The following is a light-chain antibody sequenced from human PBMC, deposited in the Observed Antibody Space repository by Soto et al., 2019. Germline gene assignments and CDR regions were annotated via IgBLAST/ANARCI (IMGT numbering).Light chain of an antibody. V-gene: IGKV4-1*01. CDR1: QSVLYSSNNKNY. J-gene: IGKJ1*01. CDR2: WAS. Sequence: DIVMTQSPDSLAVSLGERATINCKSSQSVLYSSNNKNYLAWYQQKPGQPPKLLIYWASTRESGVPDRFSGSGSGTDFTLTISSLQAEDVAVYYCQQYYSTPKTFGQWTKV. CDR3: QQYYSTPKT.